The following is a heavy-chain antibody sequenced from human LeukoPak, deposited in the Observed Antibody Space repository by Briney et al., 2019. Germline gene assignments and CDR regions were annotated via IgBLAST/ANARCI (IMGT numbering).Heavy chain of an antibody. J-gene: IGHJ5*02. CDR2: IYYSGTT. V-gene: IGHV4-59*08. CDR3: ARHDICDGAPCSTGRWFGP. D-gene: IGHD4/OR15-4a*01. Sequence: SETLSLTCSVSGVSISTYYWSWIRQPPGKGLEWIGYIYYSGTTSYNPSLKSRVSISVDTSKNHFSLQLSSVTAADTAIYYCARHDICDGAPCSTGRWFGPWGQGIPVTVSS. CDR1: GVSISTYY.